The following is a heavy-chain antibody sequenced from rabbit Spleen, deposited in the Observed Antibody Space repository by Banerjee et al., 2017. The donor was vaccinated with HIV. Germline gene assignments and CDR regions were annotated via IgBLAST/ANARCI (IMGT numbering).Heavy chain of an antibody. CDR1: GIDLMSIA. CDR3: ARNANGGWDL. D-gene: IGHD4-1*01. Sequence: QEQLVESRGGLVQPGESLTLSCKASGIDLMSIAMSWVRQAPGKGLEWIGDIYPVFGITNYANWVQGRFTISSDNAQNTVDLQMNSLTPADTATYFCARNANGGWDLWGQGTLVTVS. V-gene: IGHV1S47*01. J-gene: IGHJ4*01. CDR2: IYPVFGIT.